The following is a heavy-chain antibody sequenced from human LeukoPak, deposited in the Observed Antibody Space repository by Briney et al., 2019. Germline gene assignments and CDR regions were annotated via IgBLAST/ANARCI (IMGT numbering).Heavy chain of an antibody. CDR1: GGSISSYY. CDR2: IYTSGST. Sequence: SETLSLTCTVSGGSISSYYWSWIRQPAGKGLEWIGRIYTSGSTNYNPSLKSRVTMSVDTSKNQFSLKLSSVTAADTAVYYCAREDHDYSTGLQTDSHAFDIWGQGTMVTVSS. V-gene: IGHV4-4*07. CDR3: AREDHDYSTGLQTDSHAFDI. J-gene: IGHJ3*02. D-gene: IGHD4-11*01.